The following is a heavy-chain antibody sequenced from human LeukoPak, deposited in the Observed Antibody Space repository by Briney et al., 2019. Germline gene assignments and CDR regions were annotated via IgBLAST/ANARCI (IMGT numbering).Heavy chain of an antibody. V-gene: IGHV3-23*01. CDR1: GFTFSSYA. D-gene: IGHD2-15*01. CDR3: AKPWNPESGEYDAFDI. J-gene: IGHJ3*02. CDR2: ISGSGGST. Sequence: GGSLRLSCAASGFTFSSYAMSWVRQAPGKGLEWVSAISGSGGSTYYADSVKGRFTISRDNSKNTLYLQMNSLRAEDTAVYYCAKPWNPESGEYDAFDIWGQGTMVTVSS.